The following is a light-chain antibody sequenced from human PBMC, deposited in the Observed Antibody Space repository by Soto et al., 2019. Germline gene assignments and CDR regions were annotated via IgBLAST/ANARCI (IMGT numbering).Light chain of an antibody. CDR2: KAS. CDR3: QPYNSYSLT. CDR1: QSISSW. V-gene: IGKV1-5*03. Sequence: DIQMTQSPSTLSASVGDRVTITCRASQSISSWLAWYQQKPGKAPKLLIYKASSLESGVPSRFSGSGPGTDFTPTNRSLQPDDVATYYCQPYNSYSLTSGGRTKVEIK. J-gene: IGKJ4*01.